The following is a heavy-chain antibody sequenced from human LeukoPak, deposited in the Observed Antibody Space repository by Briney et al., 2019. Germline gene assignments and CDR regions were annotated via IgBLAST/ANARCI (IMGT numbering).Heavy chain of an antibody. CDR2: ISGDGGST. CDR3: AKAGGSGSGWYSGWFDP. Sequence: GGSLRLSCAACGFTFDDYAMHWVRQAPGKGLEWVSLISGDGGSTYYADSVKGRFTISRDNSKNSLYLQMNSLRTEDTALYYCAKAGGSGSGWYSGWFDPWGQGTLVTVSS. D-gene: IGHD6-19*01. V-gene: IGHV3-43*02. J-gene: IGHJ5*02. CDR1: GFTFDDYA.